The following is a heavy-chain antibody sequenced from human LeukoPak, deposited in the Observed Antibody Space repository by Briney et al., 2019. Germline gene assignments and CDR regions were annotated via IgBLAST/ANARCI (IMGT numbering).Heavy chain of an antibody. V-gene: IGHV3-53*01. Sequence: PGGSLRLSCTVSGFTVSSNSMSWVRQAPGKGLEWVSFIYSDNTHYSDSVKGRFTISRDNSKNTLYLQINSLRAEDTAVYFCARDDRWLQFNNWGQGTLVTVSS. CDR3: ARDDRWLQFNN. J-gene: IGHJ4*02. D-gene: IGHD5-24*01. CDR2: IYSDNT. CDR1: GFTVSSNS.